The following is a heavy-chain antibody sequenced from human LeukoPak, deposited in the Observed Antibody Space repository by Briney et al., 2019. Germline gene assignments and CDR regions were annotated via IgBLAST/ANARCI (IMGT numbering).Heavy chain of an antibody. D-gene: IGHD2-21*02. CDR3: ARDTSYCGGDCYALDI. CDR2: INPSGGNT. V-gene: IGHV1-46*01. CDR1: GYTFINHY. Sequence: ASVKVSCKASGYTFINHYMHWVRQAPGQGLEWMGIINPSGGNTRYAQKFQGRVTMTRDTSTSTVYMELISLRSEDTAVYYCARDTSYCGGDCYALDIWGQGTVVTVSS. J-gene: IGHJ3*02.